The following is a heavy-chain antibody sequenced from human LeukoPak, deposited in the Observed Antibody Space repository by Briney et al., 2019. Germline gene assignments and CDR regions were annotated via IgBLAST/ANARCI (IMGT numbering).Heavy chain of an antibody. CDR2: IWYDGSNK. CDR3: ARDSRAAAGTDY. CDR1: GFTFSSYG. V-gene: IGHV3-33*01. D-gene: IGHD6-13*01. J-gene: IGHJ4*02. Sequence: GGSLRHSCAASGFTFSSYGMHWVRQAPGKGLEWVAVIWYDGSNKYYADSVKGRFTISRDNSKNTLYLQMNSLRAEDTAVYYCARDSRAAAGTDYWGQGTLVTVSS.